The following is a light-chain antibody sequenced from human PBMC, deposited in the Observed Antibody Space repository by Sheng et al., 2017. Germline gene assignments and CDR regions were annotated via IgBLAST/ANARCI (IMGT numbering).Light chain of an antibody. Sequence: EIVMTQSPATLSVSPGERATLSCRASQSIGIDLGWYQQKPGQAPRLLIYGASTRPTGIPARFSGSGSGTDFILIINRLEPEDFAVYYCQQYGSSPLTFGGGTKVEIK. CDR1: QSIGID. CDR2: GAS. J-gene: IGKJ4*01. CDR3: QQYGSSPLT. V-gene: IGKV3-15*01.